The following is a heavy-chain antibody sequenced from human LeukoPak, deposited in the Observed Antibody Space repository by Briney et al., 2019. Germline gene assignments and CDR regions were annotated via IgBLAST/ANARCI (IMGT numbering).Heavy chain of an antibody. Sequence: SETLSLTCTVSGGSISGYYWSWIRQPPGKGLEWIGYIYYSGSTNYNPSLKSRVTISVDTSKNQFSLKLSSVTAADTAVYYCARTVMGWFDPWGQGTLVTVSS. J-gene: IGHJ5*02. CDR3: ARTVMGWFDP. CDR2: IYYSGST. D-gene: IGHD2-8*01. CDR1: GGSISGYY. V-gene: IGHV4-59*08.